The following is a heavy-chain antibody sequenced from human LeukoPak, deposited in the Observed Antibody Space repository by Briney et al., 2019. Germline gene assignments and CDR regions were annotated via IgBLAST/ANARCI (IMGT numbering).Heavy chain of an antibody. CDR3: ARRVELVFDY. CDR2: IYYSGST. D-gene: IGHD1-26*01. J-gene: IGHJ4*02. V-gene: IGHV4-39*07. CDR1: GGSISSSSYY. Sequence: SETLSLTCTVSGGSISSSSYYWGWIRQPPGKGLEWIGSIYYSGSTYYNPSLKSRVTISVDTSKNQFSLKLSSVTAADTAVYYCARRVELVFDYWGQGTLVTVSS.